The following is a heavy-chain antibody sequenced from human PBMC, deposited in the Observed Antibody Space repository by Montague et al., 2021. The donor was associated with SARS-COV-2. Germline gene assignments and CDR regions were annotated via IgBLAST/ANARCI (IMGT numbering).Heavy chain of an antibody. CDR1: GDSISSGGYF. D-gene: IGHD3-10*01. J-gene: IGHJ5*01. Sequence: SETLSLTCTVSGDSISSGGYFWGWIRLPPGKGLEWIGSIYYSGTAXYNASLKSRVTMSLDMSKNQLSLRLKSTTAADTAVYFCARASFYYGSGSHYNNWFDSWGQGTVVTVSS. CDR2: IYYSGTA. CDR3: ARASFYYGSGSHYNNWFDS. V-gene: IGHV4-39*07.